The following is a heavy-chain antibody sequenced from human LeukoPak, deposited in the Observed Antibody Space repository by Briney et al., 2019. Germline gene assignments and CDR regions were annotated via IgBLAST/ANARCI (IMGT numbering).Heavy chain of an antibody. CDR2: INSDGSSS. CDR3: AREVKYYDFWSGYYYYYMYV. Sequence: GGSLRLSSAAYGFTFSSYWMHWFRQAPGKGLVCVSRINSDGSSSSYADSVKGRFTISRDNAKSTLYLQMNSLRAEDTAVYYCAREVKYYDFWSGYYYYYMYVRGKGTTVTVSS. J-gene: IGHJ6*03. V-gene: IGHV3-74*01. CDR1: GFTFSSYW. D-gene: IGHD3-3*01.